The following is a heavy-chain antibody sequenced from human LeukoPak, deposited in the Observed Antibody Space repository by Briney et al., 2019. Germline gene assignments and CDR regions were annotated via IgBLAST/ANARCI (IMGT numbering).Heavy chain of an antibody. CDR1: GFTFSSYP. D-gene: IGHD5-24*01. CDR2: ISSNGGST. J-gene: IGHJ4*02. Sequence: PGGSLRLSCAASGFTFSSYPMHWVRQAPGKGLEYDSAISSNGGSTYYANSVKGRFTISRDNSKNALYLQMGSLRAEDTAVYFCARRAKRWLQSYYFDYWGQGTLVTVSS. V-gene: IGHV3-64*01. CDR3: ARRAKRWLQSYYFDY.